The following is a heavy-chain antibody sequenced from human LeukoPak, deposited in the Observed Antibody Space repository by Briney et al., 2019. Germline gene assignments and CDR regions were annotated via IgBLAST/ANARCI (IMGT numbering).Heavy chain of an antibody. V-gene: IGHV3-30*03. CDR2: ISSDGSNK. J-gene: IGHJ4*02. Sequence: GGSLRLSCVASGFTFSSYGMHWVRQAPGKGLEWVAVISSDGSNKYYADSVKGRFTVSRDNAKNTLYLQVNNLRAEDTAVYYCARGPNSNWSGLDFWGQGTLLTVSS. CDR1: GFTFSSYG. D-gene: IGHD6-6*01. CDR3: ARGPNSNWSGLDF.